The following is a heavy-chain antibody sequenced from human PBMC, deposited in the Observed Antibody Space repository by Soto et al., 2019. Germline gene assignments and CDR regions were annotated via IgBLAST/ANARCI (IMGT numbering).Heavy chain of an antibody. Sequence: LRLSCAASGFTFSSYAMHWVRQAPGKGLEWVSAISGSGSNTYYADSVKGRFTISRDDSKSTLYLQMNSLRAEDTAVYYCARDPSHSYYTLFYYFDYWGQGTLVTVSS. J-gene: IGHJ4*02. V-gene: IGHV3-23*01. CDR2: ISGSGSNT. CDR1: GFTFSSYA. CDR3: ARDPSHSYYTLFYYFDY. D-gene: IGHD1-26*01.